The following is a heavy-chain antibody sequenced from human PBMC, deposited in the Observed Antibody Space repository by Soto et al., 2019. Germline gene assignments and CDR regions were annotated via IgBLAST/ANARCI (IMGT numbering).Heavy chain of an antibody. CDR3: ARYISDPMWSSGWYVWGSFDY. V-gene: IGHV5-51*01. Sequence: EVQLVQSGAEVKKPGESLKISWKGSGYSFTSYWIGWVRQMPGKGLERMGIIYPGDSDTRYSPSFQGQATISADKSISTADLQWSSLKASDTAMYYCARYISDPMWSSGWYVWGSFDYWGQGTLVTVSS. J-gene: IGHJ4*02. D-gene: IGHD6-19*01. CDR1: GYSFTSYW. CDR2: IYPGDSDT.